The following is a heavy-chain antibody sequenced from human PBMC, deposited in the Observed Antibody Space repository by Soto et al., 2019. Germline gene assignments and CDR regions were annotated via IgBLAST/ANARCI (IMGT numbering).Heavy chain of an antibody. CDR2: INAYNGRT. V-gene: IGHV1-18*01. J-gene: IGHJ4*02. CDR1: GYTFTNYG. CDR3: SNLDGYNIGK. Sequence: ASVKVSCKASGYTFTNYGMSWVRQAPGQGLEWLGWINAYNGRTDYAQKFQGRVTMTTDTSTSTAYMELRSLRSDDTAVYYCSNLDGYNIGKWGQGTLVTVSS. D-gene: IGHD5-12*01.